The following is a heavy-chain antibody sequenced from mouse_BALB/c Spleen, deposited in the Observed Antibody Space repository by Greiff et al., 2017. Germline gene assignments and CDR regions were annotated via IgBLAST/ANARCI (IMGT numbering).Heavy chain of an antibody. V-gene: IGHV1-87*01. Sequence: QVHVKQSGAELARPGASVKLSCKASGYTFTSYWMQWVKQRPGQGLEWIGAIYPGDGDTRYTQKFKGKATLTADKSSSTAYMQLSSLASEDSAVYYYARELPFDYWGQGTTLTVSA. CDR2: IYPGDGDT. CDR3: ARELPFDY. CDR1: GYTFTSYW. J-gene: IGHJ2*01.